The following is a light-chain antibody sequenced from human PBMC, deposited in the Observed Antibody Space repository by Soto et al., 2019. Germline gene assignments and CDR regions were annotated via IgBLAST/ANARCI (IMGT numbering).Light chain of an antibody. J-gene: IGLJ1*01. CDR3: QSYDSSPSGVYV. Sequence: QSVLTQPPSVSGAPGQRVTISCTGSSSNIGAGYDVHWYQQLPGTAPKLLIYGNSNRPSGVPDRFSGSKSGTSASLAITGLQAEDEADYYCQSYDSSPSGVYVFGTGTKLTVL. V-gene: IGLV1-40*01. CDR1: SSNIGAGYD. CDR2: GNS.